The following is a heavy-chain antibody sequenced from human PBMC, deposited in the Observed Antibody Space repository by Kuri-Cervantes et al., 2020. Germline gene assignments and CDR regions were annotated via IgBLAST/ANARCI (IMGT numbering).Heavy chain of an antibody. CDR1: GFTFSSYA. V-gene: IGHV3-23*01. D-gene: IGHD4-17*01. CDR2: ISGSGGSI. CDR3: ATERLHGDYYKLADY. Sequence: GESLKISCAASGFTFSSYAMTWVRQAPGKGLEWVSAISGSGGSIYYADSVKGRFTISRDNSKNTLYLQMNSLRAEDTAVYYCATERLHGDYYKLADYWGQGTLVTVSS. J-gene: IGHJ4*02.